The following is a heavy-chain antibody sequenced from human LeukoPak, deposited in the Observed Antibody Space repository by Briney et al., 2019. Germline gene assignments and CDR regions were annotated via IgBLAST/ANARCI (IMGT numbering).Heavy chain of an antibody. J-gene: IGHJ4*02. CDR2: ISATGHST. Sequence: GGSLRLSCAASGFIFDNYGMTWVRQAPGKGLEWVSRISATGHSTTYADSVKGRITISIDNSKNTLFLQMHSLRDDDNALYYCSRVDNMVPAIIAYWGEGTLVTVSS. CDR1: GFIFDNYG. CDR3: SRVDNMVPAIIAY. D-gene: IGHD3-10*01. V-gene: IGHV3-23*01.